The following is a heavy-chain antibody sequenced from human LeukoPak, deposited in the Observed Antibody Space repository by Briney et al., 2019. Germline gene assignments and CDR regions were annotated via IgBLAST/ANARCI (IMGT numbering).Heavy chain of an antibody. CDR1: GGSISSSSYY. D-gene: IGHD3-22*01. V-gene: IGHV4-39*07. J-gene: IGHJ4*02. Sequence: PSETLSLTCTVSGGSISSSSYYWGWIRQPPGKGLEWIGSIYYSGSTYYNPSLKSRVTISVDTSKNQFSLNLRSVTAADTAVYYCARVSLDFYDRSGYYYFDYWGQGTLATVSS. CDR3: ARVSLDFYDRSGYYYFDY. CDR2: IYYSGST.